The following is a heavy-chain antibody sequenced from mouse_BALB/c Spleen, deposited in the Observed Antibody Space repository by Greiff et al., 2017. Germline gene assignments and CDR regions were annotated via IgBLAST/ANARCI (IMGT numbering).Heavy chain of an antibody. CDR2: ISDGGSYT. J-gene: IGHJ4*01. V-gene: IGHV5-4*02. CDR3: AREYGNYEGYYAMDY. Sequence: EVKLVESGGGLVKPGGSLKLSCAASGFTFSDYYMYWVRQTPEKRLEWVATISDGGSYTYYPDSVKGRFTISRDNAKNNLYLQMSSLKSEDTAMYYCAREYGNYEGYYAMDYWGQGTSVTVSS. D-gene: IGHD2-10*02. CDR1: GFTFSDYY.